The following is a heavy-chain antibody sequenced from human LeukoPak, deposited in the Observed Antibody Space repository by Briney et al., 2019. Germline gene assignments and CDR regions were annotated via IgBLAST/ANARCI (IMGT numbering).Heavy chain of an antibody. D-gene: IGHD3-10*01. CDR1: GGSFSGYY. CDR3: ARDMYYYGSGSPAHYFDL. CDR2: IYYSGST. V-gene: IGHV4-59*01. Sequence: SETLSLTCAVYGGSFSGYYWSWIRQPPGKRLEWIGYIYYSGSTNYNPSLKSRVTISVDTSKNQFSLKLSSVTAADTAVYYCARDMYYYGSGSPAHYFDLWGRGTLVTVSS. J-gene: IGHJ2*01.